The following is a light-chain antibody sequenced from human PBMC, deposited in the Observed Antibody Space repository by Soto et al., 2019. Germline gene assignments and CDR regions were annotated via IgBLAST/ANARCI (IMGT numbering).Light chain of an antibody. CDR2: DNN. Sequence: QAVVTQPPSVSGAPGQRVTISCTGSSSNIGASYDVLWYQQLPGTAPKLLIFDNNNRPSGVPDRFSGSKSGTSASLAITGLQAEDEADYYCQSYDSTLSGAVIFGGGTKLTVL. CDR1: SSNIGASYD. CDR3: QSYDSTLSGAVI. J-gene: IGLJ2*01. V-gene: IGLV1-40*01.